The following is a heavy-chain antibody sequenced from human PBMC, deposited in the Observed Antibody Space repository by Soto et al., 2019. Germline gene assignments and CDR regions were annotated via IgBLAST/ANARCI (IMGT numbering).Heavy chain of an antibody. D-gene: IGHD6-19*01. J-gene: IGHJ4*02. CDR2: ISSSATYT. Sequence: EVQLVESGGGLVKPGGSLRLSCAASGFSLRGYAMDWVRQAPGKGLEWVSSISSSATYTYYADSVRGRFTISRDNAKKSLYLQMNSLRAEDSAVYYCARAPSVAVPDYWGQGTLVTVSS. CDR3: ARAPSVAVPDY. CDR1: GFSLRGYA. V-gene: IGHV3-21*02.